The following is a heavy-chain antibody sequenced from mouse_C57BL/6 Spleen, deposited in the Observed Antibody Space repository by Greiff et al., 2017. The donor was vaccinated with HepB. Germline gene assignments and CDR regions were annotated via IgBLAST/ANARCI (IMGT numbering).Heavy chain of an antibody. CDR2: ISDGGSYT. V-gene: IGHV5-4*01. CDR3: ARENHGYFDY. J-gene: IGHJ2*01. Sequence: EVQLVESGGGLVKPGGSLKLSCAASGFTFSSYAMSWVRQTPEKRLEWVATISDGGSYTYYPDNVKGRFTISRDNAKNNLYLQMSHLKSEDTAMYYCARENHGYFDYWGQGTTLTVSS. CDR1: GFTFSSYA.